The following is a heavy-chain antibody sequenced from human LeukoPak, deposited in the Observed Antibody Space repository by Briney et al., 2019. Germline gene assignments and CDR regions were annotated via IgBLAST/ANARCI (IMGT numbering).Heavy chain of an antibody. D-gene: IGHD1-26*01. CDR1: AFTFSDYS. CDR2: ISGRSSTI. J-gene: IGHJ4*02. CDR3: ARDRIKSGSYYFDY. V-gene: IGHV3-48*01. Sequence: GGSLRLSCAASAFTFSDYSMNWVRQAPGKGLEWISYISGRSSTIYYADSVKGRFTIARDNAKNSMYLQMNSLRAEDTAVYYCARDRIKSGSYYFDYWGQGTLVTVSS.